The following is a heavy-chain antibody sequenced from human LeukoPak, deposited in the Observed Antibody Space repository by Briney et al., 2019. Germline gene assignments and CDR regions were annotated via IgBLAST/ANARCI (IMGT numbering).Heavy chain of an antibody. J-gene: IGHJ4*02. CDR2: INWNGGST. D-gene: IGHD5-18*01. CDR3: ARDRSYGSFDY. CDR1: GFTFSNYG. V-gene: IGHV3-20*01. Sequence: GGSLRLSCAASGFTFSNYGMHWVSQAPGKGMEWVSGINWNGGSTFYADSVKGRFTISRDNAKNALYLQMNSLTAEDTALYHCARDRSYGSFDYWGQGTLVTVSS.